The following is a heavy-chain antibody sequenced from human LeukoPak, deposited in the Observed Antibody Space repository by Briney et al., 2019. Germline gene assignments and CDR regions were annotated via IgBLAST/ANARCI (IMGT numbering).Heavy chain of an antibody. CDR2: IYYGGYT. J-gene: IGHJ4*02. Sequence: SETLSLTCTVSGGSISSNNYYWGWIRQPPGKGLEWIGSIYYGGYTYYNPSLKSRVTISVDTSKNLFSLKLRSVTAADTAIYYCQSRFLEWLLDYWGQGTLVTVSS. V-gene: IGHV4-39*01. CDR1: GGSISSNNYY. D-gene: IGHD3-3*01. CDR3: QSRFLEWLLDY.